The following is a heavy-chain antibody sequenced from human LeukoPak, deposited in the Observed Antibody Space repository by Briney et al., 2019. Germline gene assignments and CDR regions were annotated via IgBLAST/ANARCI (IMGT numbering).Heavy chain of an antibody. J-gene: IGHJ4*02. CDR2: ISSSGSTI. CDR1: GFTFSSYE. CDR3: VRYRREGLYYFGY. Sequence: GGSLRLSCAASGFTFSSYEMNWIRQAPRKGLEWVSYISSSGSTIYYADSVKGRFTISRDNAKNSLYLQMNSLIVEDTAVYYCVRYRREGLYYFGYWGQGTLVTVSS. V-gene: IGHV3-48*03.